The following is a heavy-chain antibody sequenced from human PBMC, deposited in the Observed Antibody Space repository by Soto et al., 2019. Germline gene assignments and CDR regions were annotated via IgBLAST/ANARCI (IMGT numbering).Heavy chain of an antibody. CDR1: GCSISSYY. Sequence: SETLSLACTVSGCSISSYYWSWIRQPPGKGLEWIGYIYYSGSTNYNPSLKSRVTISVDTSKNQFSLKLSSVTAADTAVYYCARRYCSSTSCYGGAFDIWGQGTMVTVSS. CDR2: IYYSGST. D-gene: IGHD2-2*01. CDR3: ARRYCSSTSCYGGAFDI. V-gene: IGHV4-59*08. J-gene: IGHJ3*02.